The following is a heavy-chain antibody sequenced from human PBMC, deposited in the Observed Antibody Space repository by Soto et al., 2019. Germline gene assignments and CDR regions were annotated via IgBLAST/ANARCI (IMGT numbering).Heavy chain of an antibody. J-gene: IGHJ6*02. D-gene: IGHD3-22*01. CDR2: ISSSSSTI. CDR3: ARIYDSSDYYYPYFYYYAMDV. Sequence: GGSLRLSCAASGFTFSGYSMNWVRQAPGKGLEWVSYISSSSSTIYYADSVKGRFTISRDNAKNSLYLQMNSLRAEDTAVYFCARIYDSSDYYYPYFYYYAMDVWGQGT. V-gene: IGHV3-48*01. CDR1: GFTFSGYS.